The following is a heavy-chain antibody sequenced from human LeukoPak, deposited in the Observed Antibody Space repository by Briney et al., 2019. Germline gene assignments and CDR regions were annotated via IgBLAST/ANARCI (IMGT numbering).Heavy chain of an antibody. V-gene: IGHV1-24*01. CDR1: GYTFTSYG. J-gene: IGHJ6*03. CDR2: FDPEDGET. Sequence: ASVKVSCKASGYTFTSYGISWVRQAPGKGLEWMGGFDPEDGETIYAQKFQGRVTMTEDTSTDTAYMELSSLRSEDTAVYYCATDGRIAAAGTRYYYYYMDVWGKGTTVTVSS. D-gene: IGHD6-13*01. CDR3: ATDGRIAAAGTRYYYYYMDV.